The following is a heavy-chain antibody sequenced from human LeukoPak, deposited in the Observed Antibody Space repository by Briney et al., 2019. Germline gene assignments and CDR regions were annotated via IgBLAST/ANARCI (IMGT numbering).Heavy chain of an antibody. CDR2: IYYSGST. CDR1: GGSISSYY. CDR3: ARSRIAAAGTRPTDAFDI. J-gene: IGHJ3*02. V-gene: IGHV4-59*12. Sequence: SETLSLTCTVSGGSISSYYWSWIRQPPGKGLEWIGYIYYSGSTNYNPSLKSRVTMSVDTSKNQFSLKLSSVTAADTAVYYCARSRIAAAGTRPTDAFDIWGQGTMVTVSS. D-gene: IGHD6-13*01.